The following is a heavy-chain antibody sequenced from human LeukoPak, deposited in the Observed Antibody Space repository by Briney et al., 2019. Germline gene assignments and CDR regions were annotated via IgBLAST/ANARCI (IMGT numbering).Heavy chain of an antibody. J-gene: IGHJ4*02. D-gene: IGHD3-22*01. CDR3: AKGDYYDRTHFDY. CDR2: ISYDGSNK. CDR1: GFTFSSYG. Sequence: PGRSLRLSCAASGFTFSSYGMHWVRQAPGKGLEWAAVISYDGSNKYYADSVKGRFTISRDNSKNTLYLQMNSLRAEDTAVYYCAKGDYYDRTHFDYWGQGTLVTVSS. V-gene: IGHV3-30*18.